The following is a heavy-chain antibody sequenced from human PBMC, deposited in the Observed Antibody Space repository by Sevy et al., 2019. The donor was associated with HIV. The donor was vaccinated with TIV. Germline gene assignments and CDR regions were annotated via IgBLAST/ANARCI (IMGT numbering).Heavy chain of an antibody. D-gene: IGHD5-18*01. V-gene: IGHV3-11*01. CDR3: VGRRYSYTYSWSYHFDY. Sequence: GGSLRLSCAASGLTFSDYYMSWIRQAPGKGLEWLSYIGSSGTTLYSADSVKGRFAISRDNAKNSLYLQMNSLRAEDTAVYFCVGRRYSYTYSWSYHFDYWGQGALVTVSS. CDR1: GLTFSDYY. J-gene: IGHJ4*02. CDR2: IGSSGTTL.